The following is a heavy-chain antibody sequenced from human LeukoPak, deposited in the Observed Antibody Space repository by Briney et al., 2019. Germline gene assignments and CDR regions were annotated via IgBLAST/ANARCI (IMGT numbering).Heavy chain of an antibody. CDR2: ISSSSSYI. CDR3: ARDSTDYYYYYYMDV. V-gene: IGHV3-21*01. D-gene: IGHD3-3*02. Sequence: PGRSLRLSCAASGFTFSSYSMNWVRQAPRKGLEWVSSISSSSSYIYYADSVKGRFTISRDNAKNSLYLQMNSLRAEDTAVYYCARDSTDYYYYYYMDVWGKGTTVTVSS. J-gene: IGHJ6*03. CDR1: GFTFSSYS.